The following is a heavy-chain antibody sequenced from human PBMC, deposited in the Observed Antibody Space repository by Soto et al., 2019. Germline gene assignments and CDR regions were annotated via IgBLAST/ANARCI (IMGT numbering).Heavy chain of an antibody. CDR1: GYSIISGYY. D-gene: IGHD6-19*01. CDR3: ARDRVAVACTKTFDY. J-gene: IGHJ4*02. Sequence: SETLSLTCAVSGYSIISGYYWGWIRQPPGRGLEWIGSIYHSGSTYYNPSLKSRVTISVDTSKNQFSLKLSSVTAADTAVYYCARDRVAVACTKTFDYWGQGTLVTVSS. V-gene: IGHV4-38-2*02. CDR2: IYHSGST.